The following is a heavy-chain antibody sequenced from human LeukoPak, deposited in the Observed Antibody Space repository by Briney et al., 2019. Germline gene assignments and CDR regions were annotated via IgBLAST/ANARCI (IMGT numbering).Heavy chain of an antibody. CDR3: ARDGGWYSGPYYFDY. V-gene: IGHV3-66*01. CDR1: GFTVSSNY. CDR2: IYSGGST. D-gene: IGHD6-19*01. Sequence: GGSLRLSCAASGFTVSSNYMSWVRQAPGKGLEWVSVIYSGGSTYYADSVKGRFTISRDNSKNTLYLQMNSLRAEDTAVYYCARDGGWYSGPYYFDYWGQGTLVTVSS. J-gene: IGHJ4*02.